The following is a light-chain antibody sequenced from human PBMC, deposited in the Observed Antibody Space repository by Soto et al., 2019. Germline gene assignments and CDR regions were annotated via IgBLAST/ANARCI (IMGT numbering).Light chain of an antibody. CDR2: DVT. J-gene: IGLJ1*01. CDR1: NSDVGAYTY. CDR3: CSYAGAYTHV. V-gene: IGLV2-11*01. Sequence: QSLRTQAGSVCGSPGQSFTISCTGTNSDVGAYTYVSWFQQHPGKAPKLIIYDVTKRPSGIPHHFSGSKYGNTASLTISGLQAEDEADYYCCSYAGAYTHVFGTGTKVTV.